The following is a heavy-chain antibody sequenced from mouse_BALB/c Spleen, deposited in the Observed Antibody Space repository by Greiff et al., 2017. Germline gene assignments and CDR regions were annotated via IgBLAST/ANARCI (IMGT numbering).Heavy chain of an antibody. Sequence: EVQLQQSWAELVRPGALVKLSCKASGFNIKDYYMHWVKQRPEQGLEWIGWIDPENGNTIYDPKFQGKASITADTSSNTAYLQLSSLTSEDTAVYYCARGDGNYWFAYWGQGTLVTVSA. CDR2: IDPENGNT. D-gene: IGHD2-1*01. CDR3: ARGDGNYWFAY. CDR1: GFNIKDYY. J-gene: IGHJ3*01. V-gene: IGHV14-1*02.